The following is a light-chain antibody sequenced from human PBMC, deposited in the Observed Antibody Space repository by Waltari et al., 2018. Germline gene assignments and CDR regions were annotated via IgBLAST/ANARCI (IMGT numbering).Light chain of an antibody. CDR3: SSYTSSSTLV. V-gene: IGLV2-14*01. J-gene: IGLJ2*01. CDR1: SSDAGGYNC. Sequence: QSALTHPAHVSGSPGQSITISCTGTSSDAGGYNCVSWYPQHPGKAPKPMIYEVSNRPSGVSNRFSGSKSGNTASLTISGLQAEDEADYYCSSYTSSSTLVFGGGTKLTVL. CDR2: EVS.